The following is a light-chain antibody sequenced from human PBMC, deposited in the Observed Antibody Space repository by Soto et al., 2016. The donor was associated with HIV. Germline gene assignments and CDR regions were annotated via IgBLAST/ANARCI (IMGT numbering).Light chain of an antibody. CDR2: DDS. CDR1: NIGYKS. J-gene: IGLJ3*02. CDR3: HVWHSGSDFCV. V-gene: IGLV3-21*04. Sequence: SYVLTQSPSVSLAPGKTASITCGGNNIGYKSVHWYQQKPGQAPLLVIYDDSHRPSGIPERFSGSNSGNTATLTINRVEAGDEADYYCHVWHSGSDFCVFGGGTKLTVL.